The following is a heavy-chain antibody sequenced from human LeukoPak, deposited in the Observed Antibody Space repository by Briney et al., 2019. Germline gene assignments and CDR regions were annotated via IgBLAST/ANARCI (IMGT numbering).Heavy chain of an antibody. CDR3: ARGPGVRGVITDY. J-gene: IGHJ4*02. D-gene: IGHD3-10*01. CDR2: INHSGST. V-gene: IGHV4-34*01. Sequence: PLETLSLTCAVYGGSFSGYYWSWIRQPPGKGLEWIGEINHSGSTNYNPSLKSRVTISVDTSKNQFSLKLSSVTAADTAVYYCARGPGVRGVITDYWGQGTLVTVSS. CDR1: GGSFSGYY.